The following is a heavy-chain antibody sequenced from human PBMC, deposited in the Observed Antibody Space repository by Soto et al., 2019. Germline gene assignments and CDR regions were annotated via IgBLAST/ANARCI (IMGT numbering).Heavy chain of an antibody. CDR1: GFTFSSYG. CDR2: ISYDGSNK. V-gene: IGHV3-30*18. J-gene: IGHJ6*03. D-gene: IGHD4-17*01. Sequence: AGGSLRLSCAASGFTFSSYGMHWVRQAPGKGLEWVAVISYDGSNKYYADSVKGRFTISRDNSKNTLYLQMNSLRAEDTAVYYCAKLSVGIYGDPYYYYSSCMDVWGKGTTVTVS. CDR3: AKLSVGIYGDPYYYYSSCMDV.